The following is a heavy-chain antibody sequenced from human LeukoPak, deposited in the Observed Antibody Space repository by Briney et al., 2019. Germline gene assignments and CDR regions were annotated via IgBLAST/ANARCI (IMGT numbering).Heavy chain of an antibody. CDR3: ARDPDSSSWYLDYYMDV. D-gene: IGHD6-13*01. V-gene: IGHV1-2*02. CDR1: GYTFTGYY. J-gene: IGHJ6*03. Sequence: GASVKVSCKASGYTFTGYYMHWVRQAPGQGLEWMGWINPNSGGTNYAQKFQGRVTMTRDTSISTAYMELSRLRSDDTAVYYCARDPDSSSWYLDYYMDVWGKGTTVTISS. CDR2: INPNSGGT.